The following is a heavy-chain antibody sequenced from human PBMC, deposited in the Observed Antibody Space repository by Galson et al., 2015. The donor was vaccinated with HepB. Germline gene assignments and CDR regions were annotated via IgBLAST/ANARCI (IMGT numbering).Heavy chain of an antibody. J-gene: IGHJ5*02. D-gene: IGHD3-22*01. CDR2: IKSKTDGGTT. Sequence: SLRLSCAASGFTFSNAWMSWVRQAPGKGLEWVGRIKSKTDGGTTDYAAPVKGRFTISRDDSKNTLYLQMNSLKTEDTAVYYCTTDPLGYYDSSDWFDPWGQGTLVTVSS. V-gene: IGHV3-15*01. CDR3: TTDPLGYYDSSDWFDP. CDR1: GFTFSNAW.